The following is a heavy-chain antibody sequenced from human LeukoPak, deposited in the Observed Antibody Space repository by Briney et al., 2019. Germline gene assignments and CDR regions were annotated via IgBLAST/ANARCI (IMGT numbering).Heavy chain of an antibody. V-gene: IGHV3-23*01. D-gene: IGHD3-10*02. Sequence: PGGSLRLSCEASGFTFSTYGINWVRQAPGKGLEWVSAISGSGGSTYYADSVKGRFTISRDNSKNTLWLQMNSLRAEDTAVYYCAELGITMIGGVWGKGTTVTISS. CDR1: GFTFSTYG. CDR3: AELGITMIGGV. J-gene: IGHJ6*04. CDR2: ISGSGGST.